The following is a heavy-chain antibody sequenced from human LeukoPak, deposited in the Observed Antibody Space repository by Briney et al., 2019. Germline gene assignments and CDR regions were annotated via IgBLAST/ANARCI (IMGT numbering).Heavy chain of an antibody. V-gene: IGHV3-9*01. CDR1: GFTFDDYA. D-gene: IGHD2-15*01. J-gene: IGHJ4*02. CDR3: AKDFRYCSGGSCYSGGYFDY. Sequence: GRSPRLSCAASGFTFDDYAMHWVRQAPGKGLEWVSGISWNSGSIGYADSVKGRFTISRDNAKNSLYLQMNSLRAEDTALYYCAKDFRYCSGGSCYSGGYFDYWGQGTLVTVSS. CDR2: ISWNSGSI.